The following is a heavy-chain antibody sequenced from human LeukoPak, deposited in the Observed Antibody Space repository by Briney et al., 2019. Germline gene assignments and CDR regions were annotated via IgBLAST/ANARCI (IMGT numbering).Heavy chain of an antibody. CDR1: GGSINSYY. Sequence: SETLSLTCTVSGGSINSYYWSWIRQPAGKGLEWIGRIYTSGSTNYNPSLKSRVTISVDTSKNQFSLKLSSVTAADTAAYYCARGIGSWYYFDYWGQGTLVTVSS. J-gene: IGHJ4*02. V-gene: IGHV4-4*07. CDR3: ARGIGSWYYFDY. CDR2: IYTSGST. D-gene: IGHD6-13*01.